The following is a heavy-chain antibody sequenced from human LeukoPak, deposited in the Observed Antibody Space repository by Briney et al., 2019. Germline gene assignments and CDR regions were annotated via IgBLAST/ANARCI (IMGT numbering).Heavy chain of an antibody. Sequence: KSSETLSLTCTVSGGSISSGGYYWSWIRQHPGKGLERIGYIYYSGSTYYNPSLKSRVTISVDTSKNQFSLKLSSVTAADTAVYYCARVTMGWFDPWGQGTLVTVSS. D-gene: IGHD1-1*01. CDR2: IYYSGST. V-gene: IGHV4-31*03. J-gene: IGHJ5*02. CDR1: GGSISSGGYY. CDR3: ARVTMGWFDP.